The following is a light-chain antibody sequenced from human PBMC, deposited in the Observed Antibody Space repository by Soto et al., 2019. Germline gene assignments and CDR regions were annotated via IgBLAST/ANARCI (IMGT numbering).Light chain of an antibody. Sequence: QSVLTQPASVSGSPGQSITISCTGTSSDVGSYNLVSWYQQHPGKAPKLMIYEVSKRPSGVSNRCSGSKSGNTASLTISGLQAEDEADYYCCSYAGSSTFNVVFGGGTKLTVL. J-gene: IGLJ2*01. CDR1: SSDVGSYNL. CDR3: CSYAGSSTFNVV. V-gene: IGLV2-23*02. CDR2: EVS.